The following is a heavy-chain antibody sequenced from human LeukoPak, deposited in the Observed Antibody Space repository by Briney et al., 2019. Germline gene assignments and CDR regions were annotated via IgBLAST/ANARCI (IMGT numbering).Heavy chain of an antibody. D-gene: IGHD3-10*01. CDR2: IYHSGNT. V-gene: IGHV4-59*01. Sequence: PSETLSLTCNVSGDSITDYYWSWIRQPPGKGLEWIGFIYHSGNTNYNPSLASRVTLSLDTSKNQFSLKLSSVTAADTAVYYCARGFDYYGSGSYRAKYYYGMDVWGQGTTVTVSS. CDR1: GDSITDYY. CDR3: ARGFDYYGSGSYRAKYYYGMDV. J-gene: IGHJ6*02.